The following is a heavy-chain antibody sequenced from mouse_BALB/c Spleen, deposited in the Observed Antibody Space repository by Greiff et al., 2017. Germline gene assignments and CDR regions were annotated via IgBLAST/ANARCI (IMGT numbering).Heavy chain of an antibody. CDR3: VSGVTTGFDY. V-gene: IGHV10-1*02. CDR1: GFTFNTYA. J-gene: IGHJ2*01. Sequence: EVQGVESGGGLVQPKGSLKLSCAASGFTFNTYAMNWVRQAPGKGLEWVARIRSKSNNYATYYADSVKDRFTISRDDSQSMLYLQMNNLKTEDTAMYYCVSGVTTGFDYWGQGTTLTVSS. CDR2: IRSKSNNYAT. D-gene: IGHD1-1*01.